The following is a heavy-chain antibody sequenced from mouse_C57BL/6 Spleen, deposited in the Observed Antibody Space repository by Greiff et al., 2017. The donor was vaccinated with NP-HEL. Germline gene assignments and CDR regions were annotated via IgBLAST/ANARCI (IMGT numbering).Heavy chain of an antibody. Sequence: EVQRVESGGGLVKPGGSLTLSCAASGFTFSSYAMSWVRQTPEKRLEWVATISDGGSYTYYPDNVKGRFTISRDNAKNNLYLQMSHLKSEDTAMYYCARDPDGSWFAYWGQGTLVTVSA. V-gene: IGHV5-4*01. CDR1: GFTFSSYA. CDR2: ISDGGSYT. J-gene: IGHJ3*01. D-gene: IGHD1-1*01. CDR3: ARDPDGSWFAY.